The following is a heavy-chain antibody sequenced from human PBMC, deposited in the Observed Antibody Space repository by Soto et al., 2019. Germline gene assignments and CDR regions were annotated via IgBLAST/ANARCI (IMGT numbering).Heavy chain of an antibody. D-gene: IGHD1-7*01. V-gene: IGHV3-9*01. CDR1: GFTFDDYA. CDR2: ISWNSGSI. Sequence: PGGSLRLSCAASGFTFDDYAMHWVRQAPGQGLEWVSGISWNSGSIGYADSVKGRFTISRDNAKNSLYLQMNSLRAEDTALYYCATHQLELRNGMDVWGQGTTVTVSS. J-gene: IGHJ6*02. CDR3: ATHQLELRNGMDV.